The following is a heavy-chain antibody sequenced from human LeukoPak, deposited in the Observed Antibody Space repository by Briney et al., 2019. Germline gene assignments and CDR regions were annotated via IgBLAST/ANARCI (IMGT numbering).Heavy chain of an antibody. D-gene: IGHD3-10*01. CDR2: MNPNSGNT. Sequence: ASVKVSCKASGYTFTSYDINWVRQATGQGLEWMGWMNPNSGNTNYAQKLQGRVTMTTDTSTSTAYMELRSLRSDDTAVYYCARSITMVRGIHDAFDIWGQGTMVTVSS. J-gene: IGHJ3*02. CDR3: ARSITMVRGIHDAFDI. CDR1: GYTFTSYD. V-gene: IGHV1-18*01.